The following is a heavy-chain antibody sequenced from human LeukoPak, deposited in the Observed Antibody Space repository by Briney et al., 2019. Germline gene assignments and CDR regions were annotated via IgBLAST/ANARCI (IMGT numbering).Heavy chain of an antibody. CDR2: IYYSGST. CDR1: GGSISSSNYY. J-gene: IGHJ4*02. D-gene: IGHD3-9*01. CDR3: ARLWILTGYSPHYFDY. V-gene: IGHV4-39*01. Sequence: SGTLSLTCAVSGGSISSSNYYWGWIRQPPGKGLEWIGSIYYSGSTYYNPSLKSRVTISVDTSKNQFSLKLNSVTATDTAVYYCARLWILTGYSPHYFDYWGQGTLVTVSS.